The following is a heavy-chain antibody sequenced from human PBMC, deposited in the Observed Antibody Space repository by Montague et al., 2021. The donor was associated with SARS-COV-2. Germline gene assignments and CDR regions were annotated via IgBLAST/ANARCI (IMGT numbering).Heavy chain of an antibody. CDR2: IFHRGGT. V-gene: IGHV4-31*03. Sequence: TLSLTCTVSGGSISSGGYYWCWVRQPPGKVLYWIGNIFHRGGTYYNPSLKRRVSMSVDTSKIRFSQNLTFVTAADAAVYSCARANNSVMTSKAYAMDVWGAGATGTVSS. CDR1: GGSISSGGYY. J-gene: IGHJ6*02. D-gene: IGHD2-21*02. CDR3: ARANNSVMTSKAYAMDV.